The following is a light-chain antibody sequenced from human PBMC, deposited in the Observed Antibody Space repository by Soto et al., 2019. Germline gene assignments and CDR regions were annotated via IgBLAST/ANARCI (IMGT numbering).Light chain of an antibody. V-gene: IGKV3-11*01. CDR1: RSVSSF. CDR2: DAS. Sequence: EIVLTQSPATLSLSPGESATLSCRTSRSVSSFLAWYQQRPGQAPRLLIYDASSRATGIPARFSGSGSGTDFTLTISILEPEDFAVYYCQQRSNWLFTFGPGTKVDIK. CDR3: QQRSNWLFT. J-gene: IGKJ3*01.